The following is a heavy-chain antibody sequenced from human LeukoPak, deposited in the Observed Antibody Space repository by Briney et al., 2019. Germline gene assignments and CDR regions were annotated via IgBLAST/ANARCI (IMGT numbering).Heavy chain of an antibody. CDR2: ISSSGSTI. V-gene: IGHV3-48*03. D-gene: IGHD5-24*01. J-gene: IGHJ4*02. Sequence: PGGSLRLSCAASGFTFSSYEMNWVRQAPGKGLEWVSYISSSGSTIYYADSVKGRFTISRDNSKNTLYLQMNSLRAEDTAVYYCANLQKEDYWGQGTLVTVSS. CDR3: ANLQKEDY. CDR1: GFTFSSYE.